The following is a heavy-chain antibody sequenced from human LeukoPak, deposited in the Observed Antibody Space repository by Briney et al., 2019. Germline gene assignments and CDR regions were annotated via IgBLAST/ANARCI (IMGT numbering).Heavy chain of an antibody. J-gene: IGHJ4*02. V-gene: IGHV1-2*02. D-gene: IGHD5-12*01. CDR1: GYTFTGYY. Sequence: ASVKVSCKASGYTFTGYYMHWVRQAPGQGLEWMGWINPNSGGTNYAQKFQGRVTMTRDTSITTAYMELSRLTSDDTAVYYCARDSGYGPFDYWGQGTLVTVSS. CDR3: ARDSGYGPFDY. CDR2: INPNSGGT.